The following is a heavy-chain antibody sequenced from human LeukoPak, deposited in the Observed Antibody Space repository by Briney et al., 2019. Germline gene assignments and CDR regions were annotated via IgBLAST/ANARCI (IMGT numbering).Heavy chain of an antibody. CDR2: FYYSGST. CDR1: GGSISSSSYY. Sequence: SETLSLTCTVSGGSISSSSYYWGWIRQPPGKGLEWIGSFYYSGSTYYNPSLKSRVTISVDTPKNQFSLKLSSVTAADAAVYYCARRDRYGYVDYWGQGILVTVSS. D-gene: IGHD5-18*01. V-gene: IGHV4-39*01. J-gene: IGHJ4*02. CDR3: ARRDRYGYVDY.